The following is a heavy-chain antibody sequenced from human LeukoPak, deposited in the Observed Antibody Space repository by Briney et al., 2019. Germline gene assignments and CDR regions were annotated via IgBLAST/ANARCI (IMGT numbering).Heavy chain of an antibody. CDR3: ARVPGYSTLYYFDY. CDR2: IYHSGST. Sequence: PSETLSLTCTVSGYSISSGYYWGWIRQPPGKGLEWIGSIYHSGSTYYNPSLKSRVTISVDTSKNQFSLKLSSVTAADTAVYYCARVPGYSTLYYFDYWGQGTLVTVSS. CDR1: GYSISSGYY. J-gene: IGHJ4*02. D-gene: IGHD4-11*01. V-gene: IGHV4-38-2*02.